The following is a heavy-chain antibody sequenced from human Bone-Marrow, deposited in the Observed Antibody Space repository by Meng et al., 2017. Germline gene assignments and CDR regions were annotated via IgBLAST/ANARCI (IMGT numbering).Heavy chain of an antibody. Sequence: VQLVASGGCLVRAGGPLRLSCAASGFTFRSYWMHWVRQAPGKGLVWVSRINSDGSSTSYADSVKGRFTISRDNAKNTLYLQMNSLRAEDTAVYYCASSPLLSYNYWGQGTLVTVSS. D-gene: IGHD1-26*01. CDR3: ASSPLLSYNY. CDR1: GFTFRSYW. V-gene: IGHV3-74*02. CDR2: INSDGSST. J-gene: IGHJ4*02.